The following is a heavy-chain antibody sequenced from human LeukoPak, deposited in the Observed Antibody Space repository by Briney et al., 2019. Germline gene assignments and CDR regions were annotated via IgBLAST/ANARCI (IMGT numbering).Heavy chain of an antibody. D-gene: IGHD6-13*01. CDR3: ARVDVAAAP. J-gene: IGHJ4*02. V-gene: IGHV4-61*02. CDR1: GGSISSGSYY. Sequence: SETLSLTCTVSGGSISSGSYYWSWIRQPAGKGLEWIGRIYTSGSTNYNPSLKSRVTISVDTSKNQFSLKLSSVTAADTAVYYCARVDVAAAPWGQGTLVTVSS. CDR2: IYTSGST.